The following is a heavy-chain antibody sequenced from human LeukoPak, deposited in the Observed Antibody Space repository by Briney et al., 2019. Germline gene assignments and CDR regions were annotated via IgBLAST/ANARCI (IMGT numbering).Heavy chain of an antibody. D-gene: IGHD2-2*02. V-gene: IGHV1-2*02. CDR3: ARDRFRVVPAAIPDY. CDR1: GYTFTGYY. J-gene: IGHJ4*02. Sequence: ASMKVSCKASGYTFTGYYMHWVRQAPGQGREWMGWINPNSGGTNYAQKFQGRVTMTRDTSISTAYMELSRLRSDDTAVYYCARDRFRVVPAAIPDYWGQGTLATVSS. CDR2: INPNSGGT.